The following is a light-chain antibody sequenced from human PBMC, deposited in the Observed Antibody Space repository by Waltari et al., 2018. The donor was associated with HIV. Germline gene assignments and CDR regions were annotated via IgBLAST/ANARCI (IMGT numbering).Light chain of an antibody. CDR1: QSINNN. J-gene: IGKJ1*01. V-gene: IGKV3-15*01. CDR2: AAS. Sequence: DIVMTQSPGPLSLSLGDRAPLSCRASQSINNNLAWYQQRPGQAPLLLIHAASTRATGVPVRFSASGSGTQFTLTISSLQSEDFVLYYCQQYNNWPGTFGPGAKVEIK. CDR3: QQYNNWPGT.